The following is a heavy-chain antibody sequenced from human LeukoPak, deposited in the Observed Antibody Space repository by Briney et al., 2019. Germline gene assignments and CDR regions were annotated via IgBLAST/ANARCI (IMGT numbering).Heavy chain of an antibody. Sequence: GGSLRHSCSASGFTFSNHGMHWVRQAPGKGLEWVSGINWRSAFIGYADSVKGRFTISRDNAKNSLYLHMNSLRPEDTALYYCAKDIDSSSFYGMDVWGQGTTVTVSS. V-gene: IGHV3-9*01. J-gene: IGHJ6*02. CDR2: INWRSAFI. CDR1: GFTFSNHG. D-gene: IGHD6-13*01. CDR3: AKDIDSSSFYGMDV.